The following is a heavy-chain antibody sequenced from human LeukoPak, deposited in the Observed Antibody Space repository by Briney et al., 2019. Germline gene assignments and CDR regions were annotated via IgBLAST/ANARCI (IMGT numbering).Heavy chain of an antibody. CDR3: AKKYYYGSGSYIFYFDY. Sequence: GGSLRLSCAASGFTFSSYSMNWVRQAPGKGLEWVSYISSSSSTIYYADSVKGRFTISRDNAKNSLYLQMNSLRAEDTALYYCAKKYYYGSGSYIFYFDYWGQGTLVTVSS. V-gene: IGHV3-48*01. CDR2: ISSSSSTI. D-gene: IGHD3-10*01. J-gene: IGHJ4*02. CDR1: GFTFSSYS.